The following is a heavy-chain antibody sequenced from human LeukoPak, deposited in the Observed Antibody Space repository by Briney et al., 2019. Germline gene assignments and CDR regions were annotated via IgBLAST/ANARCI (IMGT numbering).Heavy chain of an antibody. V-gene: IGHV3-74*01. Sequence: GGSLRLSCAASGFSFSSYYMYWVRHAPEKGRVWVSRIKTDGSSTAYADSVKGRFTISRDNAKNTLYLQMNSLRAEDTAVYYCVAYNWNYPDYWGQGTLVTVSS. CDR3: VAYNWNYPDY. CDR1: GFSFSSYY. CDR2: IKTDGSST. D-gene: IGHD1-20*01. J-gene: IGHJ4*02.